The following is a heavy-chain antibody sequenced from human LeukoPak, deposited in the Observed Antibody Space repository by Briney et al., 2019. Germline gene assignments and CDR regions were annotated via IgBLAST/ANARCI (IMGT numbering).Heavy chain of an antibody. J-gene: IGHJ6*02. CDR2: INQDGSDK. CDR1: GFSLSNYW. V-gene: IGHV3-7*01. D-gene: IGHD3-10*01. CDR3: AWYGVTHGLDV. Sequence: GSLRLSCAASGFSLSNYWMSWVRQAPGKGLEWVANINQDGSDKYYVDSVMGRFTISKDNAKNSVYLQMNSLRPEDTAIYYCAWYGVTHGLDVWGQGTTVSVSS.